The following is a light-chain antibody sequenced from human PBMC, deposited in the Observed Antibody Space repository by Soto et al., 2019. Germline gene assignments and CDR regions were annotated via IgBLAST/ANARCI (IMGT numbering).Light chain of an antibody. CDR1: NSDVGGYDY. CDR2: EVS. Sequence: QSVLTQPASVSGSPGQSITISCTGTNSDVGGYDYVSWYQQHPDKAPKFMIYEVSKRPSGVSSRFSGSKSGNTASLTISGLQAEDEADYYCSSYTSSNTLVVFGGGTQLTVL. V-gene: IGLV2-14*01. J-gene: IGLJ2*01. CDR3: SSYTSSNTLVV.